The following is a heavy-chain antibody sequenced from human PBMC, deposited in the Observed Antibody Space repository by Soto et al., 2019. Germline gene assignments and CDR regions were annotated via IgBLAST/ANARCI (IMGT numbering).Heavy chain of an antibody. CDR2: IHGTRSII. CDR1: GFTFSTHA. D-gene: IGHD3-16*01. V-gene: IGHV3-48*02. J-gene: IGHJ4*02. Sequence: EVHLVESGGGLVQPGGSLRLSCAVSGFTFSTHAMNWVRQAPGKGLEWVAYIHGTRSIIYYADSVKGRFTISRDNAKNSLFLQMDSMRDEDTAVYYCARDARNADYDYWGKGNLVTLSS. CDR3: ARDARNADYDY.